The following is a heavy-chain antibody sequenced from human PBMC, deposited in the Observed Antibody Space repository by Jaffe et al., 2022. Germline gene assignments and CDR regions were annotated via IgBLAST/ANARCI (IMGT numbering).Heavy chain of an antibody. V-gene: IGHV4-38-2*01. CDR3: ATDVGYCSGGHCYYVY. CDR2: IYHVGAT. CDR1: GYSISSGYY. J-gene: IGHJ4*02. D-gene: IGHD2-15*01. Sequence: QVQLQESGPGLVKPSETLSLTCAVSGYSISSGYYWGWIRQPPGKGLEWIGSIYHVGATYYNPSLKSRLTISIDTSKNQFSLKLSSVTAADTAVYYCATDVGYCSGGHCYYVYWGQGILVTVSS.